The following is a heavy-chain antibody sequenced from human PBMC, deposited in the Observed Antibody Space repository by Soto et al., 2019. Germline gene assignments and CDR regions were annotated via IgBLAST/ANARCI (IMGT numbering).Heavy chain of an antibody. D-gene: IGHD3-3*01. CDR2: IDPSDSYT. V-gene: IGHV5-10-1*01. Sequence: GESLKISCKGSGYSFTSYWISWVRQMPGKGLEWMGRIDPSDSYTNYSPSFQGHATISADKSISTAYLQWSSLKASDTAMYYCARLGDFWSGYRIPPHYWYGMDVWGQGTTVTVSS. CDR3: ARLGDFWSGYRIPPHYWYGMDV. J-gene: IGHJ6*02. CDR1: GYSFTSYW.